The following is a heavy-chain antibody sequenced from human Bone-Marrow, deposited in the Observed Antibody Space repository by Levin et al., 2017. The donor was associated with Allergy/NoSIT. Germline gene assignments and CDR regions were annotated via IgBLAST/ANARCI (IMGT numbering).Heavy chain of an antibody. Sequence: SETLSLTCTVSGGSISSGDYYWSWFRQPPGKGLEWIGYISYSGSTYYNPSLKSRVTISVDTSKNQFSLKLRSVTAADTAVYYCARDSVRCTRTSCSNYWGQGTLVTVSS. V-gene: IGHV4-30-4*01. CDR3: ARDSVRCTRTSCSNY. CDR1: GGSISSGDYY. D-gene: IGHD2-2*01. J-gene: IGHJ4*02. CDR2: ISYSGST.